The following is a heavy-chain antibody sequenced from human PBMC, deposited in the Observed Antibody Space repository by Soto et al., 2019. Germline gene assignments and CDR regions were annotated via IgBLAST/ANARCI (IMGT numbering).Heavy chain of an antibody. CDR2: ISYDGSNK. J-gene: IGHJ1*01. CDR1: GFTFSSYA. D-gene: IGHD4-17*01. Sequence: QVQLVESGGGVVQPGRSLRLSCAASGFTFSSYAMHWVRQAPGKGLEWVAVISYDGSNKYYSDSVKGRFTISRDNSKNTLYLKMNSLRAEDTAVYYCARGGDYEIKYFQHWGQGTLVTVSS. CDR3: ARGGDYEIKYFQH. V-gene: IGHV3-30-3*01.